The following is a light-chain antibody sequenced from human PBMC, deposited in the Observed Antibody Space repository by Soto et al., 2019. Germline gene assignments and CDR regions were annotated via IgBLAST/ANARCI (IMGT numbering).Light chain of an antibody. J-gene: IGKJ1*01. CDR3: QKYNSAPWT. Sequence: IQMTQSPSSLSASVGDRVTITCRASQGISSYLAWYQQKPGKVPKLLIYAASTLQSGVPSRFSGSGSGTDFTFTISSLQPEDVATYYCQKYNSAPWTFGQGTKVEIQ. V-gene: IGKV1-27*01. CDR1: QGISSY. CDR2: AAS.